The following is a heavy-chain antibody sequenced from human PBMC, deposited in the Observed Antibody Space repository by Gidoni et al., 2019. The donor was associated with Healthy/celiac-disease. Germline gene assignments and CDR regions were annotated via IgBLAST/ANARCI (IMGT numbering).Heavy chain of an antibody. J-gene: IGHJ6*02. CDR3: TTDMGWCGELYYYYYYGMDV. Sequence: EVQLVESGGGLVKPGGSLRLSCAASGFTFSNAWMSWVRQAPGKGLEWVGRIKSKTDGGTTDYAAPVKGRFTISRDDSKNTLYLQMNSLKTEDTAVYYCTTDMGWCGELYYYYYYGMDVWGQGTTVTVSS. CDR2: IKSKTDGGTT. V-gene: IGHV3-15*01. D-gene: IGHD3-10*01. CDR1: GFTFSNAW.